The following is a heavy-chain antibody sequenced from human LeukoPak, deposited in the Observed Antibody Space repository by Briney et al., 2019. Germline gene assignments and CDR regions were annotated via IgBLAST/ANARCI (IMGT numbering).Heavy chain of an antibody. CDR2: IYHSGSN. D-gene: IGHD3-10*01. CDR1: GGSISSDY. V-gene: IGHV4-59*08. CDR3: ATRGY. J-gene: IGHJ4*02. Sequence: PSETLSLTCTVSGGSISSDYWQWIRQPPGKGLKWIAYIYHSGSNKYNPSLKSRVTISIDTSKNQFSLKLTSVTAADTAVYYCATRGYWGQGTLVTVSS.